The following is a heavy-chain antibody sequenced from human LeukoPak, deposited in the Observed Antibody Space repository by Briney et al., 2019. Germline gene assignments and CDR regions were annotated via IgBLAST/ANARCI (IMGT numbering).Heavy chain of an antibody. J-gene: IGHJ4*02. D-gene: IGHD7-27*01. V-gene: IGHV3-7*03. CDR3: ASNWGSWRRFDY. Sequence: GGSLRLSCAASGFTFRSYGMHWVRQAPGKGLEWVANIKQDGSEKYYVDSVKGRFTISRDNAKNSLYLQMNSLRAEDTAVYYCASNWGSWRRFDYWGQGTLVTVSS. CDR2: IKQDGSEK. CDR1: GFTFRSYG.